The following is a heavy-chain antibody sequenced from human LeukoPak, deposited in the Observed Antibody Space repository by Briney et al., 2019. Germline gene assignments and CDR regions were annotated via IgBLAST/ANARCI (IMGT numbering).Heavy chain of an antibody. CDR3: ASREKDYFDY. CDR2: ISWNSGSI. D-gene: IGHD3-10*01. V-gene: IGHV3-9*01. Sequence: GGSLRLSCAASGFTFDDYAMHWVRQAPGKGLGWVSGISWNSGSIGYADSVKGRFTISRDNAKNSLYLQMNSLRAEDTALYYCASREKDYFDYWGQGTLVTVSS. CDR1: GFTFDDYA. J-gene: IGHJ4*02.